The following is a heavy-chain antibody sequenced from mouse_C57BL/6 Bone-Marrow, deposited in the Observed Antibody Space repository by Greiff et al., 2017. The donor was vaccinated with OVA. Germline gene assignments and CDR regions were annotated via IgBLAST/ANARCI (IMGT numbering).Heavy chain of an antibody. CDR1: GFTFSSYG. D-gene: IGHD1-1*01. Sequence: EVMLVESGGDLVKPGGSLKLSCAASGFTFSSYGMSWVRQTPDKRLEWVATISSGGSYTYYPDSVKGRFTISRDNAKNTLYLQMSSLKSEDTAMYYCARRYGSSLFDYWGHGTTLTVSS. CDR2: ISSGGSYT. CDR3: ARRYGSSLFDY. J-gene: IGHJ2*01. V-gene: IGHV5-6*02.